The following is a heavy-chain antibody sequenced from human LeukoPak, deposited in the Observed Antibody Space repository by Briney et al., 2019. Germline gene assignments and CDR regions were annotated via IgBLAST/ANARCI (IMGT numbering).Heavy chain of an antibody. CDR3: SGGNSFDY. Sequence: GGSLRLSCAASGFSFSTYWMSWVRQAPGKGLEWVANIKQDGSEKYYVDSVKGRFTISRDNAKNSLFLHMNSLRAEDTALYYCSGGNSFDYWGQGTLVTVSS. J-gene: IGHJ4*02. CDR2: IKQDGSEK. D-gene: IGHD4-23*01. CDR1: GFSFSTYW. V-gene: IGHV3-7*05.